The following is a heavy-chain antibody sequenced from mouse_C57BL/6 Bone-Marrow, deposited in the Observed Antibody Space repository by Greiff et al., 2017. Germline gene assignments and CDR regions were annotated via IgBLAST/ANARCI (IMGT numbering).Heavy chain of an antibody. V-gene: IGHV1-19*01. CDR1: GYTFTDYY. J-gene: IGHJ2*01. D-gene: IGHD2-1*01. Sequence: VHVKQSGPVLVKPGASVKMSCKASGYTFTDYYMNWVKQSHGKSLEWIGVINPYNGGTSYNQKFKGKATLTVDKSSSTAYMELNSLTSEDSAVYYCAREDYGTSDYWGQGTTLTVSS. CDR3: AREDYGTSDY. CDR2: INPYNGGT.